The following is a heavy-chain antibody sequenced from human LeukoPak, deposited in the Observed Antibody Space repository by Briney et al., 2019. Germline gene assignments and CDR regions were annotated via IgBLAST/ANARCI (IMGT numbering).Heavy chain of an antibody. CDR1: GFTFSGYW. D-gene: IGHD6-13*01. Sequence: GGSLRLSCAASGFTFSGYWMNWVRQAPGKGLEWVSVIYSGGSTYYADSVKGRFTISRDNSKNTLYLQMNSLRAEDTAVYYCARVGASSWSRYFDYWGQGTLVTVSS. CDR3: ARVGASSWSRYFDY. J-gene: IGHJ4*02. V-gene: IGHV3-66*02. CDR2: IYSGGST.